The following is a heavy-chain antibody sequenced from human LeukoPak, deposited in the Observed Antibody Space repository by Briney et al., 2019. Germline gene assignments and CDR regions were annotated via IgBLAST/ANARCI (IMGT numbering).Heavy chain of an antibody. CDR2: IGTAGDT. V-gene: IGHV3-13*01. Sequence: PGGSLRLSCAASGFTFSSYDMHWVRQATGKGLEWVSAIGTAGDTYYPGSVKGRFTISRENAKNSLYLQMNSLRAGDTAVYYCARGPGIAAAGTTSDFDYWGQGTLVTVSS. J-gene: IGHJ4*02. D-gene: IGHD6-13*01. CDR3: ARGPGIAAAGTTSDFDY. CDR1: GFTFSSYD.